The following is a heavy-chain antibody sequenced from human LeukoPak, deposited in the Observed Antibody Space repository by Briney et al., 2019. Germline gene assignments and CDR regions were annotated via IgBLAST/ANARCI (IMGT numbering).Heavy chain of an antibody. CDR1: GGSIRSSYYY. CDR2: IYDSGST. CDR3: ARLPYSSGWYYYFDP. Sequence: SETLSLTCTVSGGSIRSSYYYWGWIRQPPGKGLEWIGSIYDSGSTYYNPSLKSRVTISVDTSKNQFSLKLSSVTAADTAVYYCARLPYSSGWYYYFDPWGQGTLVTVSS. D-gene: IGHD6-19*01. V-gene: IGHV4-39*01. J-gene: IGHJ5*02.